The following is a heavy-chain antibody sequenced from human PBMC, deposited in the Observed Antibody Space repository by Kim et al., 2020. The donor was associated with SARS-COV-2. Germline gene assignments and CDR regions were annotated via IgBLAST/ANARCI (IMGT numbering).Heavy chain of an antibody. D-gene: IGHD2-2*01. Sequence: ADSVKGRFTISRDNSKNPLYLQMNSLRAEDTAVYYCARDADCSSTSCYPHWGQGTLVTVSS. V-gene: IGHV3-66*01. J-gene: IGHJ1*01. CDR3: ARDADCSSTSCYPH.